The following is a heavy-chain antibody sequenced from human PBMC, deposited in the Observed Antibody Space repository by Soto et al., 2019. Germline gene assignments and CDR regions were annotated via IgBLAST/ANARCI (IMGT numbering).Heavy chain of an antibody. D-gene: IGHD3-10*01. CDR3: ARNDSGSKNFDY. V-gene: IGHV4-31*03. J-gene: IGHJ4*02. CDR2: ISDNGRP. Sequence: SETLSLTCSVSDGSISSGGYYWSWIRLHPGKGLEWIGYISDNGRPYYNPSLKSRVTISEDRSKNQFSLRLRSVTAADTAVYYCARNDSGSKNFDYWGQGTLVTVSS. CDR1: DGSISSGGYY.